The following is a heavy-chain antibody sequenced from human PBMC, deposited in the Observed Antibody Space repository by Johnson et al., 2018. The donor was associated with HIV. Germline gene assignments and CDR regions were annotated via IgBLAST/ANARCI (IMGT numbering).Heavy chain of an antibody. J-gene: IGHJ3*02. CDR3: AKDTVSGSYYDAFDI. Sequence: VQLVESGGGLVKPGGSLRLSCAASGFTFSNAWMSWVRQAPGKGLEWVGRIKSKSDGGTTDYAAPVKGRFTIPRDDSKNTLFLQMNNVKIEDTAVYYWAKDTVSGSYYDAFDIWGQGTMVTVSS. V-gene: IGHV3-15*01. CDR1: GFTFSNAW. D-gene: IGHD1-26*01. CDR2: IKSKSDGGTT.